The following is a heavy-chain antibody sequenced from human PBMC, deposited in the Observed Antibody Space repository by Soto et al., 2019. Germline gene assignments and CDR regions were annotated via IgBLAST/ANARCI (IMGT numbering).Heavy chain of an antibody. CDR3: ARGYCGGDCYRGSWFDP. V-gene: IGHV3-33*01. CDR1: GFIFSSYG. CDR2: IWYDGRDK. Sequence: QVQLVESGGGVVQPGRSLRLSCAASGFIFSSYGMHWVRQAPGKGLEWVAFIWYDGRDKYYADSVKGRFTISRDNSKNTLYLQMYSLRAEDTAVYYCARGYCGGDCYRGSWFDPWGQGTLVTVSS. D-gene: IGHD2-21*02. J-gene: IGHJ5*02.